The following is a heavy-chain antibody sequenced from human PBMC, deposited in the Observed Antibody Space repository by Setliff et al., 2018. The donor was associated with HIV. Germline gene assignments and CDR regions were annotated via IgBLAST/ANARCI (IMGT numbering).Heavy chain of an antibody. Sequence: GASVKVSCKASGYTFTSYAMHWVRQAPGQRLEWVGWINTGNGDTKYSQKFQGRVTITADESTSTAYMELSSLRSEDTAVYYCARDHVGHYYHYMDVWGKGTTVTVSS. CDR3: ARDHVGHYYHYMDV. V-gene: IGHV1-3*04. CDR1: GYTFTSYA. J-gene: IGHJ6*03. CDR2: INTGNGDT. D-gene: IGHD1-26*01.